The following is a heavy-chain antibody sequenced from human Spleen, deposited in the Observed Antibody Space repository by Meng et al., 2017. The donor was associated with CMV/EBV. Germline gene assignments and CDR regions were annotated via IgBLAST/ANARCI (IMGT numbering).Heavy chain of an antibody. D-gene: IGHD3-10*01. CDR3: ARDRGGTY. CDR1: GGSISSEDFF. V-gene: IGHV4-61*08. Sequence: SETLSLTCTVSGGSISSEDFFWSWVRQPPGKGLEWIGYIYYSGSTNYNPSLKSRVTISVDTSKNQFSLKLSSVTAADTAVYYCARDRGGTYWGQGTLVTVSS. CDR2: IYYSGST. J-gene: IGHJ4*02.